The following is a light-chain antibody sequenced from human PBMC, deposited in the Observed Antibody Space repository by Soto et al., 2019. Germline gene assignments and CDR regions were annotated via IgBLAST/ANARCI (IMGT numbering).Light chain of an antibody. V-gene: IGKV3-11*01. CDR3: QQRSNWPPFT. Sequence: EIVLTQSPATLSLSPGERATLSCRASQSVSSYLAWYQQKPGQAPRLLIYEASNRATGIPARFSGSGSETVFTLTIISLQPEHFAVYFCQQRSNWPPFTFGGGTKVQIK. CDR1: QSVSSY. J-gene: IGKJ4*01. CDR2: EAS.